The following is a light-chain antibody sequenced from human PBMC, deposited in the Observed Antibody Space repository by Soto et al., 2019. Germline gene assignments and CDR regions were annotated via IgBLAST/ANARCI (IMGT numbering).Light chain of an antibody. J-gene: IGLJ3*02. CDR1: SSDIGACDY. CDR3: PSYAGHNNLV. V-gene: IGLV2-8*01. Sequence: QSVLTQPPSASGSPGQSVTISRTGTSSDIGACDYISWYQQHPARAPKLMIYEVSKRPSGVHDRFAGYMTGTTASLTVSGLQAYDLADYYCPSYAGHNNLVFGGRTKLTVL. CDR2: EVS.